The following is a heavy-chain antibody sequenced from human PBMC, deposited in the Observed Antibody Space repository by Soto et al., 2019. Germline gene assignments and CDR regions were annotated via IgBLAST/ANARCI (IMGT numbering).Heavy chain of an antibody. CDR1: GGSISTYY. J-gene: IGHJ6*02. V-gene: IGHV4-59*06. CDR2: IYYSGRT. Sequence: SETLSLTCTVSGGSISTYYWSWIRQPPGKGLEWIGYIYYSGRTSYSPSLKSRLTISIDTSKNQFSLKLSSVTAADTAVYYCARDDYGMDVWGHGTTVTVSS. CDR3: ARDDYGMDV.